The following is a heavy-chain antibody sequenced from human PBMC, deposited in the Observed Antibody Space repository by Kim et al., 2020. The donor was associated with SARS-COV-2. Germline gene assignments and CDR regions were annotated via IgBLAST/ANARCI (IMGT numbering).Heavy chain of an antibody. CDR3: ARDLTYCGGACYSDNWFDL. J-gene: IGHJ5*02. Sequence: PSVKVSCKASGGTFSSYAISWVRQAPGQGLEWMGGIIPIFGTANYAQKFQGRVTIPADESTSTAYMELSSLGSEDTAVYCCARDLTYCGGACYSDNWFDLVGQGTQFTV. V-gene: IGHV1-69*13. CDR1: GGTFSSYA. D-gene: IGHD2-21*01. CDR2: IIPIFGTA.